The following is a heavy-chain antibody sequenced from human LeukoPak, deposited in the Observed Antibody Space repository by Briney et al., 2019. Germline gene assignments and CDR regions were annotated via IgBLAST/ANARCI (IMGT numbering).Heavy chain of an antibody. D-gene: IGHD3-10*01. CDR3: ARGDEFGEFP. CDR1: GGSISSYY. J-gene: IGHJ5*02. CDR2: IYYSGST. V-gene: IGHV4-59*01. Sequence: PSETLSLTCTVSGGSISSYYWSWIRQPPGKGLEWIGYIYYSGSTNYNPSLESRVTISVDTSKNQFSLKLSSVTAADTAVYYCARGDEFGEFPWGPGTLVTVSS.